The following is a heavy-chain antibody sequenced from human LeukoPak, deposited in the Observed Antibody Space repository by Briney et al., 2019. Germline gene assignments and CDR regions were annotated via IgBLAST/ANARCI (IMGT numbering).Heavy chain of an antibody. J-gene: IGHJ4*02. V-gene: IGHV1-2*02. Sequence: ASVKVSCKASGYTFTGYYMHWVRQAPGQGLEWMGWINPNSGGTNYAQKFQGRVTMTRNTSISTAYMELSSLRSEDTAVYYCAREGYSYAFDYWGQGTLVTVSS. D-gene: IGHD5-18*01. CDR1: GYTFTGYY. CDR3: AREGYSYAFDY. CDR2: INPNSGGT.